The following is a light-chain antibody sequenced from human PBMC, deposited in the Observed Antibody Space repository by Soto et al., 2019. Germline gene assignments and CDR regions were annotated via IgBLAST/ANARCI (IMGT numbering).Light chain of an antibody. CDR2: EAT. Sequence: QSVLTQPASVSGSPGQSITISCTGTASDVGSSNLVSWYQQYPGKAPQLIIFEATQRPSGVSSRFSGSKSGNTASLTISGLQAEDEADYYCCSYAGSSTLYVFGTGTKVTVL. CDR3: CSYAGSSTLYV. CDR1: ASDVGSSNL. V-gene: IGLV2-23*01. J-gene: IGLJ1*01.